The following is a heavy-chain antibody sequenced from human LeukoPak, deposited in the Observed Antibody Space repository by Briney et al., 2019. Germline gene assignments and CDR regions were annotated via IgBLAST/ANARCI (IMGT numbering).Heavy chain of an antibody. CDR1: GFPFTTNY. J-gene: IGHJ5*01. CDR3: ARVRRQVGSRWFDS. D-gene: IGHD1-26*01. Sequence: GGSLRLSCAASGFPFTTNYMSWVRQAPGKGLEWVSVMNTGGSAYYADSVKGRFTISRVNSNNTLYLQMNSLRAEDTAVYYCARVRRQVGSRWFDSWGQGTLVTVSS. V-gene: IGHV3-53*01. CDR2: MNTGGSA.